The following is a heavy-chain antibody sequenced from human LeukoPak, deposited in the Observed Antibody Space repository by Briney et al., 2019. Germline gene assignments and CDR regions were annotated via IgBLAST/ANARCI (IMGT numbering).Heavy chain of an antibody. CDR1: GFTFSSYS. J-gene: IGHJ5*02. CDR2: ITSGGNTR. Sequence: TGGSLRLSCAASGFTFSSYSMNWVRQAPGKGLEWVSYITSGGNTRYYADSVKGRFTISRDNAKNSLYLQMNSLRAEDTAVYYCVREKREYHNWFDPWGQGTLVTVSS. CDR3: VREKREYHNWFDP. D-gene: IGHD2-2*01. V-gene: IGHV3-48*04.